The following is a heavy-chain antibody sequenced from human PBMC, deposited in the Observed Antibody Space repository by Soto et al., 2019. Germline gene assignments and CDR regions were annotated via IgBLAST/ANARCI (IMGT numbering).Heavy chain of an antibody. V-gene: IGHV3-48*02. Sequence: GSLRLSCVASGFSFSNYNMNWVRQAPGKGLEWVSYVTDSSDTVHYADSVRGRFTISRDNAESSLYLQMNSLRDEDTAVYFCARDFGHGYYLDYWGRGTLVTVSS. CDR1: GFSFSNYN. CDR3: ARDFGHGYYLDY. J-gene: IGHJ4*02. D-gene: IGHD3-3*01. CDR2: VTDSSDTV.